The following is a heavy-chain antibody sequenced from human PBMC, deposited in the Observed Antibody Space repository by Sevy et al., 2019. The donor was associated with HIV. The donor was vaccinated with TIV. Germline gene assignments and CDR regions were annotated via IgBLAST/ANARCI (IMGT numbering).Heavy chain of an antibody. CDR3: ASHASYFDSSDYDHETPFDP. Sequence: SETLSLTCSVSGASISSNNYYCGWIRQPPGKGLEWIGSMHYSGSSYYNPSLKSRVTISVDTSKNHLSLKLSSLTAADTVVSYCASHASYFDSSDYDHETPFDPWGQGTTVTVSS. J-gene: IGHJ5*02. D-gene: IGHD3-22*01. CDR2: MHYSGSS. V-gene: IGHV4-39*02. CDR1: GASISSNNYY.